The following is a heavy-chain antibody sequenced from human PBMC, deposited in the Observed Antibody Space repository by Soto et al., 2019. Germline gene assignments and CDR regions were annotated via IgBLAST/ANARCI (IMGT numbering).Heavy chain of an antibody. J-gene: IGHJ4*02. CDR3: ARPWGKGDYFDY. V-gene: IGHV4-34*01. D-gene: IGHD3-16*01. CDR2: INHFGSS. Sequence: SETLSLTCAVYGGSFSGYFWSWIRQPPGKGLEWIGEINHFGSSNYNPSLKSRVTISVDTSKNQFSLKLSSVTAADTAVYYCARPWGKGDYFDYWGQGTLVTVSS. CDR1: GGSFSGYF.